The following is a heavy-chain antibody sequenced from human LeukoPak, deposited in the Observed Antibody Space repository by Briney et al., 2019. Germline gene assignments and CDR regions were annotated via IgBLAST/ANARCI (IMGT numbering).Heavy chain of an antibody. CDR1: GGTFSSYA. J-gene: IGHJ4*02. D-gene: IGHD7-27*01. Sequence: SVKVSCKASGGTFSSYAISWVRQAPGQGLEWMGGIIPIFGTANYAQKFQGRVTITTDESTSTAYMELSSLRSEDTAVYYCARDHVLTGPRRELGYWGQGTLVTVSS. CDR2: IIPIFGTA. V-gene: IGHV1-69*05. CDR3: ARDHVLTGPRRELGY.